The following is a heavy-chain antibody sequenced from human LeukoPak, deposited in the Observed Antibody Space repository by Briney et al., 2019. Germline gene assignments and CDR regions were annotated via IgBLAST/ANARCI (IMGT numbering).Heavy chain of an antibody. D-gene: IGHD3-22*01. CDR2: ISGSGGGT. CDR3: AKRGVVIRVILVGFHKEAYYFDS. Sequence: GGSLRLSCAVSGITLSNYAMSWARQAPGKGLEWVAGISGSGGGTHYADSVKGRLTISRDNPKNTLYLQMNNLRAGDTAVYFCAKRGVVIRVILVGFHKEAYYFDSWGQGALVTVSS. J-gene: IGHJ4*02. CDR1: GITLSNYA. V-gene: IGHV3-23*01.